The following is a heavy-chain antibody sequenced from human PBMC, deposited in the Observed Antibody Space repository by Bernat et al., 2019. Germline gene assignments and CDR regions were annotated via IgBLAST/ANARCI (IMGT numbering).Heavy chain of an antibody. Sequence: EVQLVESGGGLVQPGGSLRLSCAASGFTFSSYWMHWVRQAPGKGLVWVARINRDGSITTYADSVRGRFPISRDHAKNTLFLPMTSLRVEDTAVYFCVRIGYSTSSLGIDYWGPGALVSVSS. CDR3: VRIGYSTSSLGIDY. J-gene: IGHJ4*02. D-gene: IGHD2-8*01. CDR2: INRDGSIT. CDR1: GFTFSSYW. V-gene: IGHV3-74*01.